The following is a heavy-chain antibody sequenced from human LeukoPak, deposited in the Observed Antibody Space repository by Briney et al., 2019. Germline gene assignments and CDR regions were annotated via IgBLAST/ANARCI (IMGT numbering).Heavy chain of an antibody. CDR2: ISYDGSNK. CDR1: GFPFSRHG. Sequence: GGSLRLSCAPSGFPFSRHGMHGVRQVPGGGLEWLAVISYDGSNKAYADSVKGRFTISRDNSNNTLHLQMNSLRAEDTAVYYCARAYALAHYYGMDVWGQGTTVTVSS. J-gene: IGHJ6*02. CDR3: ARAYALAHYYGMDV. D-gene: IGHD3-16*01. V-gene: IGHV3-30*03.